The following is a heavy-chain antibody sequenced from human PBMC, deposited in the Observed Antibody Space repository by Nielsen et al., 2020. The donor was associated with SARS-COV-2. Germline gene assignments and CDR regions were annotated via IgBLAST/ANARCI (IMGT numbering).Heavy chain of an antibody. CDR2: ISWNSGSI. Sequence: ISCAASGFTFDGYAMHWVRQAPGKGLEWVSGISWNSGSIGYADSVKGRFTISRDNAKNSLYLQMNSLRAEDTALYYCAKVDGGFDYWGQGNLVTVSS. J-gene: IGHJ4*02. CDR1: GFTFDGYA. CDR3: AKVDGGFDY. V-gene: IGHV3-9*01.